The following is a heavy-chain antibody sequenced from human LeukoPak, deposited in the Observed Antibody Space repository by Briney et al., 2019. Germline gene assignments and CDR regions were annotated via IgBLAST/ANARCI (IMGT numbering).Heavy chain of an antibody. CDR2: VSGSGGST. Sequence: GGSLRLSRAASGFTFSTYAMSWVRQAPGKGLEWVSAVSGSGGSTYYADSVKGRFTISRDTSKNTLYLQMNSLRADDTALYYCAEVSRIAVAGSPIDYWGQGTLVTVSS. D-gene: IGHD6-19*01. V-gene: IGHV3-23*01. CDR3: AEVSRIAVAGSPIDY. J-gene: IGHJ4*02. CDR1: GFTFSTYA.